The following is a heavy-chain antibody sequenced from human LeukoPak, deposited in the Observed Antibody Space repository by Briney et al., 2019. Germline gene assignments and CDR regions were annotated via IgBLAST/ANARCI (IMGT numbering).Heavy chain of an antibody. Sequence: SETLSLTCTVSGGSISSGGYYWSWIRQPPGKGLEWIGYIYHSGSTYYNPSLKSRVTISVDRSKNQFSLKLSSVTAADTAVYYCARGVNMIVVVMPAYYFDYWGQGTLVTVSS. CDR1: GGSISSGGYY. D-gene: IGHD3-22*01. CDR3: ARGVNMIVVVMPAYYFDY. V-gene: IGHV4-30-2*01. CDR2: IYHSGST. J-gene: IGHJ4*02.